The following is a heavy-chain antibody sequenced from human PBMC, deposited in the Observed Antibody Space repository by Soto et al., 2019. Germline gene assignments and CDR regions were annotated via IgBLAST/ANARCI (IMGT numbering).Heavy chain of an antibody. V-gene: IGHV4-4*07. CDR2: IYASGST. CDR3: ARGGMVIIPTATAFDY. Sequence: SETLSLTCTVSGGSISTYYWSWIRQPAGKGLEWTGRIYASGSTNYNPSLKSRVTMSVATSKNQFSLKLSSVTAADTAVYYCARGGMVIIPTATAFDYWGQGTLVAVS. D-gene: IGHD2-2*01. J-gene: IGHJ4*02. CDR1: GGSISTYY.